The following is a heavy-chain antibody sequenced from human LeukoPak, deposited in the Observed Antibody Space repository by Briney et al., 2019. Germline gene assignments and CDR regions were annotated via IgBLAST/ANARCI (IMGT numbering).Heavy chain of an antibody. CDR3: ASATLRCSGGGCYEMDV. J-gene: IGHJ6*04. D-gene: IGHD2-15*01. Sequence: SVKVSCKASGGTFSSHVFSWVRQAPGQGLEWMGGITPIFRTANYAQKFQGRLTITADKSTSTAYMELSSLRSDDTAVYYCASATLRCSGGGCYEMDVWGKGTTVTVSS. V-gene: IGHV1-69*06. CDR1: GGTFSSHV. CDR2: ITPIFRTA.